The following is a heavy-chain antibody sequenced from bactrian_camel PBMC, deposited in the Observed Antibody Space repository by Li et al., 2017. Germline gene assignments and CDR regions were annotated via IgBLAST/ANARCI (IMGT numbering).Heavy chain of an antibody. CDR1: GFTFQNSD. Sequence: HVQLVESGGGSVQAGGSLNVSCTASGFTFQNSDMGWYRQAPGSECELVAALISDSSTYYSDSVKGRFTISPDSAKNTVYLQMNSLKTDDAAVYYCVPCHYSWSAFPFWGQGTQVTVS. CDR3: VPCHYSWSAFPF. D-gene: IGHD2*01. CDR2: LISDSST. J-gene: IGHJ4*01. V-gene: IGHV3S55*01.